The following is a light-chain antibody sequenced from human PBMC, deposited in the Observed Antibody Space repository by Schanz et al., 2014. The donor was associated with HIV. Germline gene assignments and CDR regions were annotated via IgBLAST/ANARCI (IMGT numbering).Light chain of an antibody. CDR3: SSHAGRNSFVV. Sequence: QSALTQPASVSGSPGQSITISCTGVSSDVGSDNYVSWYQQHPDKAPKLIIYDVNNRPSGVSNRFSGSKSGNTASLTISGLQAEDEADYYCSSHAGRNSFVVFGGGTKLTVL. CDR1: SSDVGSDNY. J-gene: IGLJ2*01. V-gene: IGLV2-14*03. CDR2: DVN.